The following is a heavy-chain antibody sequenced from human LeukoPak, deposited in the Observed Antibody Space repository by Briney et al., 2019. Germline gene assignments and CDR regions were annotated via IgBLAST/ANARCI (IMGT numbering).Heavy chain of an antibody. V-gene: IGHV4-34*01. Sequence: SETLSLTCAVYGGSFSGYYWSWIRQPPGKGLEWIGEINHSGSTDYSPSLKSRVTISVDTSKNQFSLKLSSVTAADTAVYYCARGLHIVLMVYAMRRSWFDPWGQGTLVTVSS. CDR3: ARGLHIVLMVYAMRRSWFDP. D-gene: IGHD2-8*01. CDR2: INHSGST. CDR1: GGSFSGYY. J-gene: IGHJ5*02.